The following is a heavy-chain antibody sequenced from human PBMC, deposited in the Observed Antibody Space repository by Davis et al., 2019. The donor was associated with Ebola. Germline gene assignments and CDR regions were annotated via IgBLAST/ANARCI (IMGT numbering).Heavy chain of an antibody. CDR2: IRSKANSYAT. V-gene: IGHV3-73*01. CDR1: GGSISSYY. CDR3: SCSSSGFDY. D-gene: IGHD6-6*01. Sequence: PSETLSLTCTVSGGSISSYYWSWVRQASGKGLEWVGRIRSKANSYATAYAASVKGRFSISRDDSKNTAYLQMNSLKTEDTAVYYCSCSSSGFDYWGQGTLVTVSS. J-gene: IGHJ4*02.